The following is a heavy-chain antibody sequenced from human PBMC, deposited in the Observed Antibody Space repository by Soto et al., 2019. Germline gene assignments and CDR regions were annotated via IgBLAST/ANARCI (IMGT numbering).Heavy chain of an antibody. Sequence: SLSLSLATSGFSFITYAIHWVRQAPGKGLDWVAVISNDGSKRYYAQSVKGRFTISRDNSNNTVDLQMNSLRAEDTALYYCARSIAVAGLDYWGPGTLVTVSS. V-gene: IGHV3-30-3*01. D-gene: IGHD6-19*01. CDR2: ISNDGSKR. J-gene: IGHJ4*02. CDR1: GFSFITYA. CDR3: ARSIAVAGLDY.